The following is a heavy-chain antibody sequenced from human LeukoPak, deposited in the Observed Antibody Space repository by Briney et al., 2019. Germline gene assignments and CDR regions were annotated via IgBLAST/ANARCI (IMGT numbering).Heavy chain of an antibody. CDR2: IYYSGST. CDR1: GGSISSYY. Sequence: SETLSLTCTVSGGSISSYYWSWIRQPPGQGLEWIGYIYYSGSTNYNPSLKSRVTISVDTSKNQFSLKLSSVTAADTDVYYCARGYCSGGSCYPDAFDIWGQGTMVTVSS. D-gene: IGHD2-15*01. CDR3: ARGYCSGGSCYPDAFDI. V-gene: IGHV4-59*01. J-gene: IGHJ3*02.